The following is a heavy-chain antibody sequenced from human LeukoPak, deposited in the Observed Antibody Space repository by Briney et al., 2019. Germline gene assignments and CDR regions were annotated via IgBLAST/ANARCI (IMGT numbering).Heavy chain of an antibody. Sequence: ASVKVSCEAFGYTFTSYGISWVRQAPGQGLEWMGWINPNSGGTNYAQKFQGRVTMTRDTSISTAYMELSRLRSDDTAVYYCARDDCSGGSCYGDGWFDPWGQGTLVTVSS. CDR1: GYTFTSYG. J-gene: IGHJ5*02. CDR2: INPNSGGT. CDR3: ARDDCSGGSCYGDGWFDP. D-gene: IGHD2-15*01. V-gene: IGHV1-2*02.